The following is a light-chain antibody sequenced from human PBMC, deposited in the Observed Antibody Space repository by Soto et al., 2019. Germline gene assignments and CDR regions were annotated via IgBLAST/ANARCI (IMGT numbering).Light chain of an antibody. J-gene: IGKJ1*01. CDR1: QSVSSD. V-gene: IGKV3-11*01. CDR2: DAS. CDR3: QQRSNWPWT. Sequence: EIVLTQSPVTLSLSPGEIATLSFRASQSVSSDLAWYQQKPGQAPRLLIYDASNRATGIPARFSGSGSGTDFTLTISSLEPEDFAVYCCQQRSNWPWTFGQGTKVDIK.